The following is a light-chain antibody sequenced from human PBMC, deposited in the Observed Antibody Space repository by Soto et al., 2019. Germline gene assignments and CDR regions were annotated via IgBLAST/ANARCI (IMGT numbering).Light chain of an antibody. CDR3: QQYNSYSWT. CDR1: QNIRGW. V-gene: IGKV1-5*01. Sequence: DIRMTQSPSTLSTSVGDRVTITCRASQNIRGWLAWYQQKPGKAPKLLIYDASTLESGVPSRFSGSGSGTEFTLTISRLQHYDFATYYCQQYNSYSWTFGQGTTVAIK. J-gene: IGKJ1*01. CDR2: DAS.